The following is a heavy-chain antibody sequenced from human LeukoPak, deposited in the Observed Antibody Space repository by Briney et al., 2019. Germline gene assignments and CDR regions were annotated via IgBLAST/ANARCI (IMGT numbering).Heavy chain of an antibody. CDR3: AKEHSY. V-gene: IGHV3-30*04. CDR1: GFTFRSYA. CDR2: ISYDGSHK. J-gene: IGHJ4*02. Sequence: GGSLRLSCAASGFTFRSYAMHWVRQAPGKGLEWVALISYDGSHKYYADSVKGRFTISRDNSKNTLYLQMNSLRAEDTAVYYCAKEHSYWGQGTLVTVSS.